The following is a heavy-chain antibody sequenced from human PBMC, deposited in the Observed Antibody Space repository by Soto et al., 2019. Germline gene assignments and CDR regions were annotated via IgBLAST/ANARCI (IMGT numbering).Heavy chain of an antibody. V-gene: IGHV5-51*01. J-gene: IGHJ4*02. D-gene: IGHD3-16*01. CDR1: GYNFTTNW. CDR2: IYPGDSDT. CDR3: ARRGSSGKSRDY. Sequence: GEALKISCKASGYNFTTNWIGWVRQMPGKGLEWMGIIYPGDSDTRYSPSFQGQVTILADKSFSTAYLQWSSLKASDTAMYYCARRGSSGKSRDYWGQGTLATVSS.